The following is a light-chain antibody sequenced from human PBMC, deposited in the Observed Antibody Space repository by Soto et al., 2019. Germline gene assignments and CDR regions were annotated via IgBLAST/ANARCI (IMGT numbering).Light chain of an antibody. CDR1: QSISTW. V-gene: IGKV1-5*01. Sequence: DIQMTQSPSTLSASVGDRVTITCRASQSISTWLAWYQQKPGKAPKLLIYAASSLQSGVPSRFSGSGSGTDFTLTISRLDPADFAVYYCQQYGTSPRWTFGQGTKVDIK. CDR2: AAS. J-gene: IGKJ1*01. CDR3: QQYGTSPRWT.